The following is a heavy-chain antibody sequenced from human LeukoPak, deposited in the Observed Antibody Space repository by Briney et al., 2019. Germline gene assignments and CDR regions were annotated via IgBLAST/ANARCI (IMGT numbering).Heavy chain of an antibody. CDR3: AKDGDLYFDS. D-gene: IGHD7-27*01. CDR1: GFTFSDYG. Sequence: PGGSLRLSCAASGFTFSDYGMHWVRQAPGKGLEWVAVISYHERNKYYADFVKGRFTISRDNSQNTLYLQVNSLRAEDTAVYYCAKDGDLYFDSWGQGTLVTVSS. V-gene: IGHV3-30*18. J-gene: IGHJ4*02. CDR2: ISYHERNK.